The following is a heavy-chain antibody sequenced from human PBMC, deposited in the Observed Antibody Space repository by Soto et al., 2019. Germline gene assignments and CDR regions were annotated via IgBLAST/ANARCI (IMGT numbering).Heavy chain of an antibody. V-gene: IGHV1-18*01. CDR2: ISAYNGDT. CDR3: ARDQAYGMDV. CDR1: GYMFTNSG. D-gene: IGHD2-8*01. Sequence: QVQLVQSGAEVKKPGASMKVSCKASGYMFTNSGITWVRQAPGQGLEWMGWISAYNGDTSYTKKVQGRATMTTDTSTSTAYMALRSLRSDDTAVYYCARDQAYGMDVWGQGTTVTVSS. J-gene: IGHJ6*02.